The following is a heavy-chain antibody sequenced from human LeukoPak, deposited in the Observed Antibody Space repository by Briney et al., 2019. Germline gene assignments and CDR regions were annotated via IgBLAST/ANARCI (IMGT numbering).Heavy chain of an antibody. Sequence: GGSLRLSCDSSGFTFSNYGMHWVRQAPGKGLEWVAVMWYDGSNKYYADSVKGRFTISRDNSKNTLYLQMNSLRAEDTAVYYCAKRDLYGSGSYYNDYWGQGTLVTVSS. D-gene: IGHD3-10*01. CDR2: MWYDGSNK. CDR1: GFTFSNYG. J-gene: IGHJ4*02. CDR3: AKRDLYGSGSYYNDY. V-gene: IGHV3-33*06.